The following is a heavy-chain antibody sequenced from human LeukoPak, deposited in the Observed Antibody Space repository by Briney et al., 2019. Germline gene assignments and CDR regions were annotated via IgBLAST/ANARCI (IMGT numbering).Heavy chain of an antibody. J-gene: IGHJ4*02. D-gene: IGHD6-13*01. CDR2: ISYDGSNK. CDR1: GFTFSSYA. V-gene: IGHV3-30*04. Sequence: GRSLRLSCAASGFTFSSYAMYWVRQAPGKGLEWVAVISYDGSNKYYADSVKGRFTISRDNSRTTLYLQMNSLRAEDTAVNYCARDDPGSSWPQGFDYWGQGTLVTVSS. CDR3: ARDDPGSSWPQGFDY.